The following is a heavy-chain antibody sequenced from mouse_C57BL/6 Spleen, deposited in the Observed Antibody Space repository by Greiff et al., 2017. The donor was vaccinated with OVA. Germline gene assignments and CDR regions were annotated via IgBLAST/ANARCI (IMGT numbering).Heavy chain of an antibody. CDR2: IWTGGGT. D-gene: IGHD1-1*01. Sequence: VKLMESGPGLVAPSQSLSITCTVSGFSLTSYAISWVRQPPGKGLEWLGVIWTGGGTNYNSALKSRLSISKDNSKSQVFLKMNSLQTDDTARYYCAKLYYYGSSPHWYFDVWGTGTTVTVSS. CDR3: AKLYYYGSSPHWYFDV. CDR1: GFSLTSYA. J-gene: IGHJ1*03. V-gene: IGHV2-9-1*01.